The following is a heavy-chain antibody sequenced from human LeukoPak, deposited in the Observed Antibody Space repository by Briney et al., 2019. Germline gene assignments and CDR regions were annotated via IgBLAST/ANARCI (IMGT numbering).Heavy chain of an antibody. CDR2: INHSGST. D-gene: IGHD6-19*01. CDR3: ARAGRQYSSGWFDGPHYYGMDV. CDR1: GGSFSGYY. V-gene: IGHV4-34*01. Sequence: SETLSLTCAVYGGSFSGYYWSWIRQPPGKGLEWIGEINHSGSTNYNPSLKSRVTISVDTSKNQFSLKLSSVTAADTAVYYCARAGRQYSSGWFDGPHYYGMDVWGQGTTVTVSS. J-gene: IGHJ6*02.